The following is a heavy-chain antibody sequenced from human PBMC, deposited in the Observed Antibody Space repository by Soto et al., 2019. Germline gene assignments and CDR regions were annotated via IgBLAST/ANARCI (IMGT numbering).Heavy chain of an antibody. CDR2: INWNSGTI. J-gene: IGHJ3*01. CDR1: GFTFDDYA. V-gene: IGHV3-9*01. CDR3: AKAPPAGEDAFDV. Sequence: EVQLVESGGGLVQPGRSLRLSCAASGFTFDDYAMHWVRQAPGKGLEWISGINWNSGTIDYADSVKGRFTTSRDNAKNSLYLHMNSLRLEDAALYCCAKAPPAGEDAFDVVGQGTMVTVSS. D-gene: IGHD7-27*01.